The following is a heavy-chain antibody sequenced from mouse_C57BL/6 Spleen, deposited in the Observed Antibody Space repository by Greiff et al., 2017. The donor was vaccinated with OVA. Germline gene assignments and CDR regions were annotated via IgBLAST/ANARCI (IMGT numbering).Heavy chain of an antibody. CDR3: ARNQGRIYYFFAY. V-gene: IGHV1-53*01. CDR1: GYTFTSYW. D-gene: IGHD2-1*01. J-gene: IGHJ3*01. Sequence: VQLQQPGTELVKPGASVKLSCKASGYTFTSYWMHWVKQRPGQGLEWIGNINPSNGGTNYNEKFKSKATLTVDKSSSTAYMQLSSLTSEDSAVYYCARNQGRIYYFFAYWGQGTLVTVSA. CDR2: INPSNGGT.